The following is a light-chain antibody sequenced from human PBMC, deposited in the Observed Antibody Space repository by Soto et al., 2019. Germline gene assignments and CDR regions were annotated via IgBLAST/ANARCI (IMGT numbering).Light chain of an antibody. Sequence: EIVMTQSPATLSVSPGERATLACRASQSVSGNLAWYQQKPGQAPRLLIYGASTRATGIPARFSGSGSGTEFTLTISSLQSEDFAVYDGQQYNNWPPLTFGGGTKVEIK. CDR3: QQYNNWPPLT. V-gene: IGKV3-15*01. CDR2: GAS. J-gene: IGKJ4*01. CDR1: QSVSGN.